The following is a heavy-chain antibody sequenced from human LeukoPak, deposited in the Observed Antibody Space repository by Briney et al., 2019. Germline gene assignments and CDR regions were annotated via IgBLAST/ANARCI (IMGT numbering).Heavy chain of an antibody. J-gene: IGHJ3*02. D-gene: IGHD1-14*01. Sequence: QPGGSLRLSCAASGFTVSSNYMSWVRQAPGKGLEWVSAISGSGGSTYYADSVKGRFTISRDNSKNTLYLQMNSLRAEDTAVYYCAKDLDTPEGRTGDAFDIWGQGTMVTVSS. V-gene: IGHV3-23*01. CDR3: AKDLDTPEGRTGDAFDI. CDR1: GFTVSSNY. CDR2: ISGSGGST.